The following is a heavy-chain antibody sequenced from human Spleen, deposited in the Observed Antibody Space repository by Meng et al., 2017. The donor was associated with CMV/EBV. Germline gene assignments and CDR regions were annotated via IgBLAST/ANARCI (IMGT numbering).Heavy chain of an antibody. CDR2: VVHGGRA. CDR3: VRNGYYSHDS. CDR1: GSSFSTHY. J-gene: IGHJ4*02. Sequence: LSLTCAVYGSSFSTHYWRWTRQTPGKGLEWIGEVVHGGRATYNPSLQSRLTMSIDVSGNQFSLKLTSVTAADTAVYFCVRNGYYSHDSWGQGTLVTVSS. V-gene: IGHV4-34*12. D-gene: IGHD3-3*01.